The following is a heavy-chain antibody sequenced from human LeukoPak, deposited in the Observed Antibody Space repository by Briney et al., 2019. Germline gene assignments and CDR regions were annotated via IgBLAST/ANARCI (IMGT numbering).Heavy chain of an antibody. V-gene: IGHV3-7*01. Sequence: GGSLRLSCAASGFTFSSYWMSWVRQAPGKGLEWVANIKQDGSEKYYVDSVKGRFTISRDNAKNSLYLQMNSLRAEDTAVYYCAREDWGNYYYYMDVWGKGTTVTVSS. CDR1: GFTFSSYW. D-gene: IGHD7-27*01. CDR2: IKQDGSEK. CDR3: AREDWGNYYYYMDV. J-gene: IGHJ6*03.